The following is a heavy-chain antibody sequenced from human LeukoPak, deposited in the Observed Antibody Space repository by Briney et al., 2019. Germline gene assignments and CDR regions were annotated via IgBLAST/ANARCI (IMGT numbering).Heavy chain of an antibody. Sequence: TSETLSLTCTVSGDSINTKNYYWGWIRQPLGKGLEWIGSIYYSGNTYYNPSLKSRVTLSIDTSKNQFSLRLSSVTAADTAVYHCARHSYGTFDYWGQGTLVTVSS. CDR1: GDSINTKNYY. J-gene: IGHJ4*02. CDR3: ARHSYGTFDY. D-gene: IGHD5-18*01. V-gene: IGHV4-39*01. CDR2: IYYSGNT.